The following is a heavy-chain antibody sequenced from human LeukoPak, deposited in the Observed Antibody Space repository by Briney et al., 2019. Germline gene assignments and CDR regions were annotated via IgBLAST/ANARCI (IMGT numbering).Heavy chain of an antibody. CDR1: GGSISSYY. CDR3: ARRIVVPAAMVYYYYYYMDV. Sequence: SETLSLTCTVSGGSISSYYWSWIRQPPGRGLERIGYIYYSGSTNYNPSLKSRVTISVDTSKNQFSLKLSSVTAADTAVYYCARRIVVPAAMVYYYYYYMDVWGKGTTVTISS. CDR2: IYYSGST. J-gene: IGHJ6*03. V-gene: IGHV4-59*12. D-gene: IGHD2-2*01.